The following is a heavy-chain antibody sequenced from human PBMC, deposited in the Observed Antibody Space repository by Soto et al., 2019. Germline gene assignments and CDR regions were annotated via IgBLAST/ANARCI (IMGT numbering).Heavy chain of an antibody. CDR2: TYYRSKWYN. CDR3: AKDRSDSGSYYEGYFDY. CDR1: GDSVSSNSAA. Sequence: SQTLSLTCGISGDSVSSNSAAWNWLRQSPSRGLEWLGRTYYRSKWYNDYAVSVESRITINPDTSKNHFSLQLNFVTPEDTAVYYCAKDRSDSGSYYEGYFDYWGQGTLVTVSS. V-gene: IGHV6-1*01. D-gene: IGHD1-26*01. J-gene: IGHJ4*02.